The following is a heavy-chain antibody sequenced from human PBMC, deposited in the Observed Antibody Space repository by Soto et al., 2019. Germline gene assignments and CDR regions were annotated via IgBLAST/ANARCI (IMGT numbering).Heavy chain of an antibody. CDR1: GGSFSGYY. CDR3: ARGLSPVYGDYVGSYYYYMDV. Sequence: SETLSLTCAVYGGSFSGYYWSWIRQPPGKGLEWIGEINHSGSTNYNPSLKSRVTISVDTSKNQFSLKLSSVTAADTAVYYCARGLSPVYGDYVGSYYYYMDVWGKGTTVTVSS. CDR2: INHSGST. D-gene: IGHD4-17*01. V-gene: IGHV4-34*01. J-gene: IGHJ6*03.